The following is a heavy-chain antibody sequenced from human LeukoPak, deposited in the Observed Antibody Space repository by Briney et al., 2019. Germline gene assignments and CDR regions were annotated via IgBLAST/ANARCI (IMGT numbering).Heavy chain of an antibody. J-gene: IGHJ4*02. CDR1: GFDFNTYW. CDR3: VRAGYRDAYNL. V-gene: IGHV3-74*01. Sequence: GGSQRLSCAASGFDFNTYWMDRVRQVPGKGLVWVSRINSDGTNTIYADSVKGRFTISRDNAKNTLSLQMTSLRAEDTAVYYCVRAGYRDAYNLWGQGTLVTVSS. D-gene: IGHD5-24*01. CDR2: INSDGTNT.